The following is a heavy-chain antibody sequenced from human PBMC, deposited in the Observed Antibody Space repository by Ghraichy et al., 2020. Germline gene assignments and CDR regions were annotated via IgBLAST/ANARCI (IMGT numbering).Heavy chain of an antibody. Sequence: SQTLSLTCTVSGDSMSFYSWSWIRQPPGKGLEWIGYITHSGSTNYSPSVKSRVTISLDTSKNQFSLRLTSVTAADTAVYYCAGHSGSRSYPLDHWGQGTLVSVSS. D-gene: IGHD3-10*01. V-gene: IGHV4-59*08. CDR2: ITHSGST. CDR3: AGHSGSRSYPLDH. CDR1: GDSMSFYS. J-gene: IGHJ4*02.